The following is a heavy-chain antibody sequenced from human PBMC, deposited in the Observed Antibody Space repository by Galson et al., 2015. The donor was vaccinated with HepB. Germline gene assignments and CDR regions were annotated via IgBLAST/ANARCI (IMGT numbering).Heavy chain of an antibody. CDR2: ISYDGSNK. CDR3: ARDCITGTCSDY. CDR1: GFTFSSYA. D-gene: IGHD1-7*01. Sequence: SLRLSCAASGFTFSSYAMHRVRQAPGKGLEWVAVISYDGSNKYYADSVKGRFTISRDNSKNTLYLQMNSLRAEDTAVYYCARDCITGTCSDYWGQGTLVTVSS. J-gene: IGHJ4*02. V-gene: IGHV3-30-3*01.